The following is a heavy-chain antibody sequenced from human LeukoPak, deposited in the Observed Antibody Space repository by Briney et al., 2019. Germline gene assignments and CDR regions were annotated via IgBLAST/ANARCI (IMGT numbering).Heavy chain of an antibody. CDR1: GGSFSGYY. J-gene: IGHJ3*02. D-gene: IGHD2-2*01. CDR2: INHSGST. CDR3: ARVPVPAAAITDPFDI. V-gene: IGHV4-34*01. Sequence: SETLSLTCAVYGGSFSGYYWSWIRQPPGKGLEWIGEINHSGSTNYNPSLKSRVTISVDTSKNQFSLKLSSVTAADTAVYYCARVPVPAAAITDPFDIWGQGTMVTVSS.